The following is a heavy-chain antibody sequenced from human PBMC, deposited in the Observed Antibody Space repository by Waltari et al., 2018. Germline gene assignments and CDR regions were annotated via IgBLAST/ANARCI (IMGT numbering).Heavy chain of an antibody. CDR1: GYSISSGSY. Sequence: QVQLQESGPGLVKPSETLSLTCAVSGYSISSGSYWGWIRQPPGKGLEWIGSIYHSGSTYYNPSLKSRVTISVDTSKNQFSLKLSSVTAADTAVYYCAGGYSYYLDYWGQGTLVTVSS. V-gene: IGHV4-38-2*01. D-gene: IGHD5-18*01. CDR3: AGGYSYYLDY. CDR2: IYHSGST. J-gene: IGHJ4*02.